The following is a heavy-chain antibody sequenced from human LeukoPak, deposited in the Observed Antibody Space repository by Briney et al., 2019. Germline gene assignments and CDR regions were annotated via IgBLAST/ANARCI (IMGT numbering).Heavy chain of an antibody. J-gene: IGHJ4*02. CDR3: ARADPYSSSWYFGY. CDR1: GFPFSSYS. CDR2: ISSSSSYI. D-gene: IGHD6-13*01. V-gene: IGHV3-21*01. Sequence: PGGSLRLSCAASGFPFSSYSMNWVRQAPGKGLEWVSSISSSSSYIYYADSVKGRFTISRDNAKNSLYLQMNSLRAEDTAVYYCARADPYSSSWYFGYWGQGTLVTVSS.